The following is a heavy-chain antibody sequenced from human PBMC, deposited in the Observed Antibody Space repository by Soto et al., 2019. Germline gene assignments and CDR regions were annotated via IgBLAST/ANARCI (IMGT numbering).Heavy chain of an antibody. D-gene: IGHD1-26*01. CDR3: ARDQNGSPHFDY. CDR1: GGSISAYS. J-gene: IGHJ4*02. V-gene: IGHV4-59*01. CDR2: IYKSGST. Sequence: QVQLQESGPGLVKPSETLSLPCSVSGGSISAYSWSWIPQPPGRGLEWIGYIYKSGSTNYNPSLTSLVTIAVDTSKNLFSLKLSSVTAADTAVYYCARDQNGSPHFDYWGQGTLVTVSS.